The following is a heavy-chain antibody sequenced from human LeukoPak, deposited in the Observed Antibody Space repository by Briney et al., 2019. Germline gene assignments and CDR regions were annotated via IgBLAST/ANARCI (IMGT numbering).Heavy chain of an antibody. CDR3: ARATDYSNYGYFDY. V-gene: IGHV4-31*03. CDR1: GGSISSGGYY. Sequence: SQTLSLTCTVSGGSISSGGYYWSWIRRHPGKGLEWIGYIYYSGSTYYNPSLKSRVTISVDTSKNQFSLKLSSVTAADTAVYYCARATDYSNYGYFDYWGQGTLVTVSS. D-gene: IGHD4-11*01. J-gene: IGHJ4*02. CDR2: IYYSGST.